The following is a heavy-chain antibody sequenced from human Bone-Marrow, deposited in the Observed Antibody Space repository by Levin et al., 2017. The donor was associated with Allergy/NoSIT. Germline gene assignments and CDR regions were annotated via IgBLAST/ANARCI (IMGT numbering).Heavy chain of an antibody. V-gene: IGHV3-30-3*01. CDR3: VRENNWNYDSYFDS. J-gene: IGHJ4*02. CDR1: GFTFSTYA. D-gene: IGHD1-7*01. CDR2: ISYDGDNK. Sequence: TGGSLRLSCAASGFTFSTYAMHWVRQAPGKGLEWVAVISYDGDNKYYADSVRGRFTISRDNSNNTLYLQINRLRPEDTAVYYCVRENNWNYDSYFDSWGQGTLVTVSS.